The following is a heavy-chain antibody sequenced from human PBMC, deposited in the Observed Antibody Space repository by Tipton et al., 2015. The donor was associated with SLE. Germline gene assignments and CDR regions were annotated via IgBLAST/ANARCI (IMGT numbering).Heavy chain of an antibody. CDR3: AKARYSSGWLVDY. J-gene: IGHJ4*02. CDR2: ISSSSSTI. CDR1: GFTFSEYW. V-gene: IGHV3-48*01. Sequence: SLRLSCAASGFTFSEYWMSWVRQAPGKGLEWVSYISSSSSTIYYADSVKGRFTISRDNSKNTLYLQINSLRAEDTAVYYCAKARYSSGWLVDYWGQGTLVTVSS. D-gene: IGHD6-19*01.